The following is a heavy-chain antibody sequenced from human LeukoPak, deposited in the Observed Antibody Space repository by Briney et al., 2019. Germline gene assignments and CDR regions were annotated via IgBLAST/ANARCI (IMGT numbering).Heavy chain of an antibody. CDR1: GFTFSSYA. Sequence: GRSLRLSCAASGFTFSSYAMHWVRQAPGKGLEWVAVISYDGSNKYYADSVKGRFTISRDNSKNTLYLQMNSLRAEDTAVYYCARDFRYYYGSGSYYPYYWGQGTLVTVSS. J-gene: IGHJ4*02. CDR2: ISYDGSNK. D-gene: IGHD3-10*01. CDR3: ARDFRYYYGSGSYYPYY. V-gene: IGHV3-30-3*01.